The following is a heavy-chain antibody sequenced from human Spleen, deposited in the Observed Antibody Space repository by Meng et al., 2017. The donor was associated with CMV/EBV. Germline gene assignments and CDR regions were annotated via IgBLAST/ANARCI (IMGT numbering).Heavy chain of an antibody. Sequence: SLTCGVSGVSISGTNWWGWVRQPPGKGLEWIGEIYHSGSTKYNPSLKSRVTISVDKSKNQFSLKLNSVTAADTAVYYCARDMYPGFDPWGQGTLVTVSS. CDR2: IYHSGST. V-gene: IGHV4-4*02. CDR3: ARDMYPGFDP. D-gene: IGHD1-14*01. J-gene: IGHJ5*02. CDR1: GVSISGTNW.